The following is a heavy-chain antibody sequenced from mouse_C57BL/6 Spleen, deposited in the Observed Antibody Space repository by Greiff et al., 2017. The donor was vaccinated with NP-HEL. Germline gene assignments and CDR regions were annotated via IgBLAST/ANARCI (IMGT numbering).Heavy chain of an antibody. V-gene: IGHV14-2*01. J-gene: IGHJ2*01. D-gene: IGHD2-2*01. CDR2: IDPEDGET. Sequence: VQLQQSGAELVKPGASVKLSCTASGFNITDYYMHWVKQRTEQGLEWIGRIDPEDGETKYAPKFQGKATITADTSSTTAYLPLSNLTSVDTAVYYCARDVYGYYFDYGGKGTTLTVSS. CDR3: ARDVYGYYFDY. CDR1: GFNITDYY.